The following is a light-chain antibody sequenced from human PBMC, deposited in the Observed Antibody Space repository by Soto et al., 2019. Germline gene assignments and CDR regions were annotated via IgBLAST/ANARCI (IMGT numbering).Light chain of an antibody. J-gene: IGKJ1*01. CDR2: WAS. Sequence: DIVMTQSPDSLSVSLGERATINCKSSQSVLYSSNNKNYLAWYQQKPGQPPKLLIHWASTRESGVPVRFSGSGSGTDFTLTISSLQAEDVAVYYCQQYYSTRRTFGQGTKVEIK. CDR3: QQYYSTRRT. CDR1: QSVLYSSNNKNY. V-gene: IGKV4-1*01.